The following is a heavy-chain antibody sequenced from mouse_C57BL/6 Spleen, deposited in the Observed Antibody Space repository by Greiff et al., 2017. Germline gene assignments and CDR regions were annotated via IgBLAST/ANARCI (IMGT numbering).Heavy chain of an antibody. J-gene: IGHJ3*01. CDR2: INPYNGGT. D-gene: IGHD2-4*01. Sequence: EVQRVESGPVLVKPGASVKMSCKASGYTFTDYYMNWVKQSHGKSLEWIGVINPYNGGTSYNQKFKGKATLTVDKSSSTAYMELNSLTSEDSAVYYCARSYDYDPLAYWGQGTLVTVSA. CDR3: ARSYDYDPLAY. V-gene: IGHV1-19*01. CDR1: GYTFTDYY.